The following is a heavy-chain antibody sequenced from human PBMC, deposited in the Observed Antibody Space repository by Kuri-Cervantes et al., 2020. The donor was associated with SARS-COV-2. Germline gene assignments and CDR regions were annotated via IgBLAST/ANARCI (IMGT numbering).Heavy chain of an antibody. Sequence: GGSLRLSCAASGFTFSSYDMHWVRQATGKGLEWVSAISGSGGSTYYADSVKGRFTISRDNSKNTLYLQMNSLRAEDTAVYYCAKASGWSMNYYYYMDVWGKGTAVTVSS. D-gene: IGHD6-19*01. CDR2: ISGSGGST. CDR3: AKASGWSMNYYYYMDV. J-gene: IGHJ6*03. CDR1: GFTFSSYD. V-gene: IGHV3-23*01.